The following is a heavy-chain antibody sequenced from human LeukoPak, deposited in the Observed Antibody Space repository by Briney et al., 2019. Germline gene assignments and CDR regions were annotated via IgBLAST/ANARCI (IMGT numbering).Heavy chain of an antibody. CDR1: GFTFSIYA. V-gene: IGHV3-23*01. D-gene: IGHD6-25*01. J-gene: IGHJ6*03. CDR2: ISGSGAST. Sequence: GGSLRLSCAASGFTFSIYAIIWVRQAPGKGLEWVAGISGSGASTFYADSVKGRFTISRDNSGNTLFLQMNSLRVDDTAVYYCAKDLLAHTGYLYYYMDVWGKGTTVTVSS. CDR3: AKDLLAHTGYLYYYMDV.